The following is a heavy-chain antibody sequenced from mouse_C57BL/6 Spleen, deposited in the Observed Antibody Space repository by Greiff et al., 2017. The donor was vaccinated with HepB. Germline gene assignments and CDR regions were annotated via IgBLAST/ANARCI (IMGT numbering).Heavy chain of an antibody. V-gene: IGHV2-3*01. CDR2: IWGDGST. D-gene: IGHD1-1*01. J-gene: IGHJ3*01. CDR1: GFSLTSYG. CDR3: AKEDYGSSPAWFAY. Sequence: VKLQESGPGLVAPSQSLSITCTVSGFSLTSYGVSWVRQPPGKGLEWLGVIWGDGSTNYHSALISRLSISKDNSKSQVFLKRNSLQADDTATYYCAKEDYGSSPAWFAYWGQGTLVTVSA.